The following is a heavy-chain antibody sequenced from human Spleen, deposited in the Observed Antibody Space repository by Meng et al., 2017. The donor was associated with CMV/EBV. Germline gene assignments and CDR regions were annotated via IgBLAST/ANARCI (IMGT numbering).Heavy chain of an antibody. D-gene: IGHD3-16*01. Sequence: SFSAYYMSRIRQAPGKEPEWVSYISSSGRTVGYADSVRGRFTISRDNAKNSIYLQMNSLRGDDTGIYYCARDQGVWGDSPKFYCDSWGQGTLVTVSS. CDR2: ISSSGRTV. J-gene: IGHJ4*02. V-gene: IGHV3-11*01. CDR1: SFSAYY. CDR3: ARDQGVWGDSPKFYCDS.